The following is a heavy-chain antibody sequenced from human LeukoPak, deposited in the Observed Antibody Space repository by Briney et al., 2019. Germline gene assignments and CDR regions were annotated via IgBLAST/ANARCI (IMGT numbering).Heavy chain of an antibody. D-gene: IGHD6-13*01. CDR3: AKKYGISWGHFDY. V-gene: IGHV3-23*01. J-gene: IGHJ4*02. Sequence: GGSLRLSCTASGFIFNNYAMSWVRQAPGKGPEWVSDISGSGDSTQYGDPVKGRFTISRDNSKNTVYLQMNSLRTEDTAVYYCAKKYGISWGHFDYWGQGTLVTVSS. CDR1: GFIFNNYA. CDR2: ISGSGDST.